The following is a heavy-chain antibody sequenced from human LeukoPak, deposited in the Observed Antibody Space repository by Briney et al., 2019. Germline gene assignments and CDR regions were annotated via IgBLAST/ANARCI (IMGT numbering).Heavy chain of an antibody. J-gene: IGHJ4*02. CDR2: IGQDGSEI. CDR1: GFTFSSYA. V-gene: IGHV3-7*01. Sequence: GGSLRLSCAASGFTFSSYAMSWVRQAPGKGLEWVANIGQDGSEIYYVDSVKGRLTISRDNAKNSLYLQMNSLRAEDTAVYYCARIVPYSGSHWGLDYWGQGTLVTVSS. D-gene: IGHD1-26*01. CDR3: ARIVPYSGSHWGLDY.